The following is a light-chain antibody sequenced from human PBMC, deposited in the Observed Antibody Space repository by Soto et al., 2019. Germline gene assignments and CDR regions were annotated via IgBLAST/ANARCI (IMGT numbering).Light chain of an antibody. J-gene: IGKJ4*01. Sequence: DILMTQSPLSLPVSPGDRASISCRSSQSLMHSNGYNHLDWYMQKPGQSPHLLIYLCSNRSSGVPDGLRGSGSGKDFTLKISRVGAEDFGLFYFMQALQTPLTFGGGTKVDIK. CDR2: LCS. CDR3: MQALQTPLT. CDR1: QSLMHSNGYNH. V-gene: IGKV2-28*01.